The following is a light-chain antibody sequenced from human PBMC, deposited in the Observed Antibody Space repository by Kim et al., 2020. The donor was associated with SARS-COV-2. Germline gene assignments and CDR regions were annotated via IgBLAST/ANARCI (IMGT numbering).Light chain of an antibody. Sequence: ASVGDRVTFACRASQDIANSLAWYQQKPGTVPKLLIYAASTLQSGVPSRFSGSGSGTEFTLTIGSLQTEDVATYYCQKYNTAPWTFGPETKVDIK. V-gene: IGKV1-27*01. CDR3: QKYNTAPWT. J-gene: IGKJ1*01. CDR2: AAS. CDR1: QDIANS.